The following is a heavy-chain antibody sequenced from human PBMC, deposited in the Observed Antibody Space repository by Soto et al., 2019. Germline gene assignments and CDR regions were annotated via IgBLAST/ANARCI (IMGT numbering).Heavy chain of an antibody. Sequence: QVQLVECGGGVVQPGRSLRLSCAASGFTFSSYGMHWVRQAPGKGLEWVAVIWYDGSNKYYADSVKGRFTISRDNSKNTLYLQMNSLRAEDTAVYYCARENEQLVFHFDYWGQGTLVTVSS. CDR1: GFTFSSYG. CDR2: IWYDGSNK. CDR3: ARENEQLVFHFDY. D-gene: IGHD6-6*01. J-gene: IGHJ4*02. V-gene: IGHV3-33*01.